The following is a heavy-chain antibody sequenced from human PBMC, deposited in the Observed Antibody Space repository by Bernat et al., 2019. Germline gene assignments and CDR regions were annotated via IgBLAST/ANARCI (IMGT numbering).Heavy chain of an antibody. D-gene: IGHD5-12*01. V-gene: IGHV3-48*02. Sequence: EVQLVESGGGLVQPGGSLRLSCAASGFTFSSYSMNWVRQAPGKGLEWVSYISSSSSTIYYADAVKGRFTIYRDNAKNSLYLQMNSLRDEDTAVYYCARGEYDSGYDPWYYFDYWGQGTLVTVSS. CDR2: ISSSSSTI. CDR3: ARGEYDSGYDPWYYFDY. J-gene: IGHJ4*02. CDR1: GFTFSSYS.